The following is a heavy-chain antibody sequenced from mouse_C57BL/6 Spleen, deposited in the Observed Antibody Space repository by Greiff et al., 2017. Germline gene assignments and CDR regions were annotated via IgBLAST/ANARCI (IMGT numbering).Heavy chain of an antibody. D-gene: IGHD2-2*01. CDR1: GYTFTDYY. V-gene: IGHV1-76*01. CDR3: ARGREYGYDEVFDY. CDR2: IYPGSGNT. J-gene: IGHJ2*01. Sequence: QVQLKESGAELVRPGASVKLSCKASGYTFTDYYINWVKQRPGQGLEWIARIYPGSGNTYYNEKFKGKATLTAEKSSSTAYMQLSSLTSEDSAVYFCARGREYGYDEVFDYWGQGTTLTVSS.